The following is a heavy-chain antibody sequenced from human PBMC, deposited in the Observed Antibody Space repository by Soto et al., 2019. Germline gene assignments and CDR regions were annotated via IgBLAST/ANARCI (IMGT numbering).Heavy chain of an antibody. CDR1: GFTFSSYA. D-gene: IGHD2-21*02. CDR3: ARSSSCRLSFFDY. Sequence: QVQLVESGGGVVQPGRSLRLSCAASGFTFSSYAMHWVRQAPGKGLEWVAVISYDGSNKYYADSVKGRFTISRDNSKNTLYLQMNSLRAEDTAVYYCARSSSCRLSFFDYWGQGTLVTVSS. J-gene: IGHJ4*02. CDR2: ISYDGSNK. V-gene: IGHV3-30-3*01.